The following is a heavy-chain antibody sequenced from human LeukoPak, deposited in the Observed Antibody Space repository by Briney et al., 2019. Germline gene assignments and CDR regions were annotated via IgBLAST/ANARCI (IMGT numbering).Heavy chain of an antibody. CDR2: INRSGNT. J-gene: IGHJ4*02. V-gene: IGHV4-34*01. D-gene: IGHD3-3*01. Sequence: PSETLSLTCRVSGEPFSGYYWSWIRQPPGKGLELIGEINRSGNTDHNPSLKSRVSISIDTSKNQVSLNLFAVTAADTAVYYCARLVPERFFRLNPEGYYDSWGQGTLVTVSS. CDR1: GEPFSGYY. CDR3: ARLVPERFFRLNPEGYYDS.